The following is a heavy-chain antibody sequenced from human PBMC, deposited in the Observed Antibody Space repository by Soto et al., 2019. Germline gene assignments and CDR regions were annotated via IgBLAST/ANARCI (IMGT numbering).Heavy chain of an antibody. V-gene: IGHV1-69*13. CDR3: AREVGSITMVRGVIIGPAFDI. D-gene: IGHD3-10*01. Sequence: ASVKVSCKASGGTFSSYAISWVRQAPGQGLEWMGGIIPIFGTASYAQKFQGRVTITADESTSTAYMELSSLRSEDTAVYYCAREVGSITMVRGVIIGPAFDIWGQGTMVTVSS. J-gene: IGHJ3*02. CDR1: GGTFSSYA. CDR2: IIPIFGTA.